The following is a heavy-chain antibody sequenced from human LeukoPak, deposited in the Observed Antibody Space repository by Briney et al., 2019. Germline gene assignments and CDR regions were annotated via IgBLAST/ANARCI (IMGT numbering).Heavy chain of an antibody. CDR1: GFTFSSYS. V-gene: IGHV3-48*04. Sequence: GGSLRLXCAASGFTFSSYSMNWVRQAPGKGLEWVSYISSDGSTIYYADSVRGRYTISRDNAKNSLYLQINSLRAEDTAIYYCARRAVAGAVAGYWGQGTLVTVSS. CDR2: ISSDGSTI. CDR3: ARRAVAGAVAGY. J-gene: IGHJ4*02. D-gene: IGHD6-19*01.